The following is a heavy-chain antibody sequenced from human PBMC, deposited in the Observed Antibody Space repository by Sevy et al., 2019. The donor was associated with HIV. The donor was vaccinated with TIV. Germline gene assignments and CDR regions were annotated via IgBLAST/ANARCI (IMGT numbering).Heavy chain of an antibody. CDR3: ARGAQSAFDI. J-gene: IGHJ3*02. Sequence: SQTLSLTCAISGDSVSSNNVAWNWIRQSPSRGLGWLGRTYYMSRWYNDYALPVKSRITINPDTSKNQFSLQLNSVTPEDTAVYYCARGAQSAFDIWGQGTMVTVSS. V-gene: IGHV6-1*01. CDR2: TYYMSRWYN. CDR1: GDSVSSNNVA.